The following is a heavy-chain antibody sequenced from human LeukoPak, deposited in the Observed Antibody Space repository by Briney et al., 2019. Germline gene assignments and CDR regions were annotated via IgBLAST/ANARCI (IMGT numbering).Heavy chain of an antibody. J-gene: IGHJ3*02. CDR3: TRSTNNAFDI. V-gene: IGHV3-74*01. CDR1: GFTFSNYW. CDR2: INNDGSST. Sequence: GGSLRLSCAASGFTFSNYWMYWVRQAPGTGLVWVSRINNDGSSTIYADSVKGRFTISRDNAKNTLYLQMNSLRAEDTAVYYCTRSTNNAFDIWGQGTMVTVSS. D-gene: IGHD1/OR15-1a*01.